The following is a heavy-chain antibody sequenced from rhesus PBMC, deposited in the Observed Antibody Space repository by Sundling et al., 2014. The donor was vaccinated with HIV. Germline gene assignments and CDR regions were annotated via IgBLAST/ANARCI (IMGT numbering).Heavy chain of an antibody. V-gene: IGHV7-114*01. D-gene: IGHD2-15*01. CDR2: INTDTGNP. Sequence: QVQLVQSGAEVKQPGASVKVSCKASGYTFTSYSMNWVRQAHGQRLEWMGWINTDTGNPTYAQGFKERFYLSMDTSISTAFLQISSLKTEDTAVYYCARHNPRIXFDYWGQGVLVTVSS. CDR3: ARHNPRIXFDY. J-gene: IGHJ4*01. CDR1: GYTFTSYS.